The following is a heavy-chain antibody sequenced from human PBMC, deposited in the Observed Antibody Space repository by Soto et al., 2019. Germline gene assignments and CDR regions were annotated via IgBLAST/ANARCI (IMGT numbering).Heavy chain of an antibody. Sequence: QVQLQESGPGLVKPSGTLSLTCAVSGGSVSSSTWCSWVRQSPGKGLEWMGEIYHSGSAHYNPSLKSRATLSIDKSENQFSLRLTSVTAADTAVYYCARVPGVVVSADYAFDIWGPGTRVIVSS. CDR1: GGSVSSSTW. V-gene: IGHV4-4*02. D-gene: IGHD2-21*02. J-gene: IGHJ3*02. CDR3: ARVPGVVVSADYAFDI. CDR2: IYHSGSA.